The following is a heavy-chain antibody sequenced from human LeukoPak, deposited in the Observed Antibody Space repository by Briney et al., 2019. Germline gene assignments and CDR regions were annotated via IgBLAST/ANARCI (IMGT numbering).Heavy chain of an antibody. CDR2: ISYDGSNK. CDR3: AKEATMVRGVDY. D-gene: IGHD3-10*01. J-gene: IGHJ4*02. Sequence: GRSLRLSCGASGFTFSSYGMHWVRQAPGKGLEWVAVISYDGSNKYYADSVKGRFTISRDNSKNTLYLQMNSLRAEDTAVYYCAKEATMVRGVDYWGQGTLVTVSS. V-gene: IGHV3-30*18. CDR1: GFTFSSYG.